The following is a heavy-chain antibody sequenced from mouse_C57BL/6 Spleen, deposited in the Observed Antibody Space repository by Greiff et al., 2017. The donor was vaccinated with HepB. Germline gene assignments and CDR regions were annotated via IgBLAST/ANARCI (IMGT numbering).Heavy chain of an antibody. CDR2: IDPSDSYT. V-gene: IGHV1-69*01. CDR1: GYTFTSYS. J-gene: IGHJ3*01. CDR3: ARGEGDYSAWFAY. Sequence: QVQLQQPGAELVMPGASVKLSCKASGYTFTSYSMHWVKQRPGQGLEWIGEIDPSDSYTNYNQKFKGKSTLTVDKSSSTAYMQLSSLTSEDSAVYYCARGEGDYSAWFAYWGQGTLVTVSA. D-gene: IGHD1-1*01.